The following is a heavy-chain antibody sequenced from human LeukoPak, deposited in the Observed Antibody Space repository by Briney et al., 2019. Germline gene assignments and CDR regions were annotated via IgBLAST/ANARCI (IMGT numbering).Heavy chain of an antibody. CDR3: AKGGSYYDFWSGYPYFDY. Sequence: PGRSLRLSCAASGFTFSSYAMSWVRQAPGKGLEWVSAISGSGGSTYYADSVKGRFTISRDNSKNTLYLQMNSLRAEDTAVYYCAKGGSYYDFWSGYPYFDYWGQGTLVTVSS. CDR2: ISGSGGST. D-gene: IGHD3-3*01. CDR1: GFTFSSYA. J-gene: IGHJ4*02. V-gene: IGHV3-23*01.